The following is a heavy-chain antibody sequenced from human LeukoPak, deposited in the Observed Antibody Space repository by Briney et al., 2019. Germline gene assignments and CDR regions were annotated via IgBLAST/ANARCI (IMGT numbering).Heavy chain of an antibody. J-gene: IGHJ3*02. CDR1: GGSISSYD. Sequence: SETLSLTCTVSGGSISSYDWSWIRQPPGKGLEWIGYIHYSGTTSHNPSLKSRVTISVDMSKNQFSLKLNSVTAADTAVYYCARGPYSGIVSNAFDIWGQGTTVTVSS. V-gene: IGHV4-59*01. CDR2: IHYSGTT. CDR3: ARGPYSGIVSNAFDI. D-gene: IGHD5/OR15-5a*01.